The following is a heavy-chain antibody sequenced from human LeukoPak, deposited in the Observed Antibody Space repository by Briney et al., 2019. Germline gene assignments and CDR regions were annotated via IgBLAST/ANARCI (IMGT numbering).Heavy chain of an antibody. CDR1: GGSFNGYY. CDR3: ASPWSY. D-gene: IGHD2-8*02. CDR2: INHSGST. Sequence: KPSEILSLTCAVYGGSFNGYYWSWIRQPPGKGLEWIGEINHSGSTNYSPSLKSRVTLSVDTSKNQFSLRLSSVTAADTAVYYCASPWSYWGQGTLVTVSS. J-gene: IGHJ4*02. V-gene: IGHV4-34*01.